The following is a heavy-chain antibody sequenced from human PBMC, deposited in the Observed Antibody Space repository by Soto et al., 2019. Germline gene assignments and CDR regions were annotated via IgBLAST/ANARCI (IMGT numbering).Heavy chain of an antibody. CDR3: ARDSQHYDILTGYQGFDY. CDR2: IYYSGST. V-gene: IGHV4-31*03. J-gene: IGHJ4*02. Sequence: SETLSLTCTVSGGSISSGGYYWSWIRQHPGKGLEWIGYIYYSGSTYYNPSLKSRVTISVDTSKNQFSLKLSSVTAADTAVYYCARDSQHYDILTGYQGFDYWGQGTLVTVSS. D-gene: IGHD3-9*01. CDR1: GGSISSGGYY.